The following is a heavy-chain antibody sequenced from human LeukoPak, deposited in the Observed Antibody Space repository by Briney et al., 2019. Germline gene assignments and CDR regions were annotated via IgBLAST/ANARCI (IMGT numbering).Heavy chain of an antibody. J-gene: IGHJ4*02. CDR1: GFTFSSYW. V-gene: IGHV3-74*01. D-gene: IGHD3-9*01. CDR3: ARDMTGYSDY. CDR2: INRDGSST. Sequence: GGSLRLSCAASGFTFSSYWIRWVRQAPGKGLVWVSRINRDGSSTSYADSVKGRFTISRDNAKNTLYLQMNSLRAEDTAVYYCARDMTGYSDYWGQGTLVTVSS.